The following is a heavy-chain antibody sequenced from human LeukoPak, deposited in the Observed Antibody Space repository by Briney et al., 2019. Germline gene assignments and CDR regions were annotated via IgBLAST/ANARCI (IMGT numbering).Heavy chain of an antibody. V-gene: IGHV4-61*02. CDR1: GASMTSDDYY. CDR2: IYNNGRA. CDR3: ASGLYSQYDFWSGHLPDK. D-gene: IGHD3-3*01. Sequence: SQTLSLTCIVSGASMTSDDYYWSWIRQPAGKGLEWIGRIYNNGRANYNPSPESRVTISLDTSKNQVTLKMTSVTAPDTAVYFCASGLYSQYDFWSGHLPDKWGQGTLVTVSS. J-gene: IGHJ4*02.